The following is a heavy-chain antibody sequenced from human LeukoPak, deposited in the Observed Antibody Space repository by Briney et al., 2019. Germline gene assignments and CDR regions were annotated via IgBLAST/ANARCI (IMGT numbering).Heavy chain of an antibody. CDR1: GGTFSSYA. CDR3: AMGLYYYDSSGYYYVGFDY. V-gene: IGHV1-69*05. CDR2: IIPIFGTA. Sequence: SVKVSCKASGGTFSSYAISWVRQAPGQGLEWMGGIIPIFGTANYAQKFQGRVTITTDESTSTAYMELSSLRSEDTAVYYCAMGLYYYDSSGYYYVGFDYWGQGTLVTVSS. D-gene: IGHD3-22*01. J-gene: IGHJ4*02.